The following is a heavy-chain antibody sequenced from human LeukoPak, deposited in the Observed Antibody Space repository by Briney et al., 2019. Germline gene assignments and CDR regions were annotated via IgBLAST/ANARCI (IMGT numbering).Heavy chain of an antibody. D-gene: IGHD4-23*01. J-gene: IGHJ4*02. CDR2: IYYSGST. V-gene: IGHV4-59*08. CDR3: ARRGGKEDYFDY. CDR1: GGSISSYY. Sequence: SETLSLTCTVSGGSISSYYWSWIRQPPGKGLEWIGYIYYSGSTNYNPSLKSRVTISVDTSKNQFSLKLSSVTAADTAVYYCARRGGKEDYFDYWGQGILVTVSS.